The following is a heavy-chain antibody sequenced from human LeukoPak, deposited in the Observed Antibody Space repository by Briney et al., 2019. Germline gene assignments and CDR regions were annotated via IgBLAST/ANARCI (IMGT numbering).Heavy chain of an antibody. CDR1: GFTFTNYY. CDR3: AREESGGYFDY. V-gene: IGHV1-46*01. J-gene: IGHJ4*02. D-gene: IGHD2-8*02. CDR2: ISPTGSSK. Sequence: ASVKVSCKASGFTFTNYYMHWVRQAPGQGLEWMGLISPTGSSKNYAQKFRGRVTMTRDTSTTTVYMELSSLRSEDTAVYYCAREESGGYFDYWGQGTLVTVSS.